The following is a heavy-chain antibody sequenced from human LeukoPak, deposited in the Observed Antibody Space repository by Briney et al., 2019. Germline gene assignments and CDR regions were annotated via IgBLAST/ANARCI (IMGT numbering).Heavy chain of an antibody. Sequence: SDTLSLTCAVYGGSFSGYYWSWIRQPPGKGLEWIGEINHSGSTNYNPSLKSRVTISVDTSKNQFSLKLSSVTAADTAVYYCASRQPMIGEWGQGTLVTVSS. V-gene: IGHV4-34*01. D-gene: IGHD3-22*01. CDR1: GGSFSGYY. CDR3: ASRQPMIGE. J-gene: IGHJ4*02. CDR2: INHSGST.